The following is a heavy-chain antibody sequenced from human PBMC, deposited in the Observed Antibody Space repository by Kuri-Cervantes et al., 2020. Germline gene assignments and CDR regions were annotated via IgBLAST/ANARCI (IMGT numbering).Heavy chain of an antibody. D-gene: IGHD4-17*01. V-gene: IGHV4-39*07. J-gene: IGHJ3*02. CDR2: IYYSGST. CDR1: GGSISSSSYY. CDR3: ARDGSGDYVNAFDI. Sequence: GSLRLSCTVSGGSISSSSYYWGWIRQPPGKGLEWIGSIYYSGSTYYNPSLKSRVTISVDTSKNQFSLKLSSVTAADTAVYYCARDGSGDYVNAFDIWGQGTMVTVSS.